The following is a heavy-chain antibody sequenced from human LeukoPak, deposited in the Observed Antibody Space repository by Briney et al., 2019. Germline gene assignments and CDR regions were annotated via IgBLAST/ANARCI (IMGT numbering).Heavy chain of an antibody. CDR3: ARDSGGSQYHAFDY. J-gene: IGHJ4*02. Sequence: GGSLRLSCAASGFTFSSYEMNWVRQAPGKGLEGGSYISSSGSTIYYADSVKGRFTISRDNAKNSLYLQMNSLRAEDTAVYYCARDSGGSQYHAFDYWGQGTLVTVSS. D-gene: IGHD2-15*01. CDR2: ISSSGSTI. V-gene: IGHV3-48*03. CDR1: GFTFSSYE.